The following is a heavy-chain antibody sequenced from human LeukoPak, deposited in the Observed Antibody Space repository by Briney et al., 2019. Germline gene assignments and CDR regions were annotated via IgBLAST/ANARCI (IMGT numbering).Heavy chain of an antibody. J-gene: IGHJ4*02. V-gene: IGHV4-34*01. Sequence: PSETLSLTCTVSGSSISSYYWSWIRQPPGKGLEWIGEINHSGSTNYNPSLKSRVTISVDTSKNQFSLKLSSVTAADTAVYYCARHSGKKATYYYGSGTFDYWGQGTLVTVSS. D-gene: IGHD3-10*01. CDR3: ARHSGKKATYYYGSGTFDY. CDR1: GSSISSYY. CDR2: INHSGST.